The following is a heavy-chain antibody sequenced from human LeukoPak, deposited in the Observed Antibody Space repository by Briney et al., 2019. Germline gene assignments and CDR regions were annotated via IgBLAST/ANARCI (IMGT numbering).Heavy chain of an antibody. CDR3: ASRDYYDSSGYPWNWFDP. Sequence: SETLSLTCAVYGGSFSGYYWSWIRQPPGKGLEWIGEINHSGSTNYNPSLKSRVTISVDTSKNQFSLKLSSVTAADTAVYYCASRDYYDSSGYPWNWFDPWGQGTLVTVYS. CDR1: GGSFSGYY. J-gene: IGHJ5*02. D-gene: IGHD3-22*01. CDR2: INHSGST. V-gene: IGHV4-34*01.